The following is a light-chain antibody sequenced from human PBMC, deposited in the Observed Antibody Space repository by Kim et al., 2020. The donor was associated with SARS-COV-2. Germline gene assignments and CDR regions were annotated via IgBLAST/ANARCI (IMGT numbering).Light chain of an antibody. CDR2: QDS. CDR1: KLGDEY. J-gene: IGLJ2*01. V-gene: IGLV3-1*01. CDR3: QAWDSSTVV. Sequence: VSPGQTASITCSGDKLGDEYACWYQQKPGQSPVLVIYQDSKRPSGIPERFSGSNSGNTATLTISGTQAMDEADYYCQAWDSSTVVFGGGTQLTVL.